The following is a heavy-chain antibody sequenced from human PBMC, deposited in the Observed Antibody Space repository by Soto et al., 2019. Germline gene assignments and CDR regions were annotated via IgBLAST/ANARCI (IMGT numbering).Heavy chain of an antibody. V-gene: IGHV4-59*01. J-gene: IGHJ6*03. CDR2: IYYSGST. CDR3: ARNGLVVPAAREFVYYYYYMDV. D-gene: IGHD2-2*01. Sequence: SETLSLTCTVSGGSISSYYWSWIRQPPGKGLEWIGYIYYSGSTNYNPSLKSRVTISVDTSKNQFSLKLSSVTAADTAVYYCARNGLVVPAAREFVYYYYYMDVWGKGTTVTVSS. CDR1: GGSISSYY.